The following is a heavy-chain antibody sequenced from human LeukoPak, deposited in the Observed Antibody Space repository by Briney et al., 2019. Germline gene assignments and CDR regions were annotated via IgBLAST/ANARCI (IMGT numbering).Heavy chain of an antibody. J-gene: IGHJ4*02. CDR3: ARDLSIYRWGDY. Sequence: GGSLRLSCAASGFTFGSYGMHWVRQAPGKGLEWVAVISYDGSNKYYADSVKGRFTISRDNAKNSLYLQMNSLRAEDTAVYYCARDLSIYRWGDYWGQGTLVTVSS. CDR1: GFTFGSYG. CDR2: ISYDGSNK. V-gene: IGHV3-30*03. D-gene: IGHD2-2*02.